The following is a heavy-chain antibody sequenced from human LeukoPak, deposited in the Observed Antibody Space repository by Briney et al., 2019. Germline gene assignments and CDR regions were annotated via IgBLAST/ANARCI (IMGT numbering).Heavy chain of an antibody. CDR1: GFTFSSYN. J-gene: IGHJ3*02. V-gene: IGHV3-21*01. Sequence: GGFLRLSCAASGFTFSSYNMNWVRQAPGKGLEWVSSISSSSSYIFYADSVKGRFTISRDNAKNSLYLQMNSLRAEDTAVYYCARGVGGNGNDAFDIWGQGTMVTVSS. CDR3: ARGVGGNGNDAFDI. D-gene: IGHD4-23*01. CDR2: ISSSSSYI.